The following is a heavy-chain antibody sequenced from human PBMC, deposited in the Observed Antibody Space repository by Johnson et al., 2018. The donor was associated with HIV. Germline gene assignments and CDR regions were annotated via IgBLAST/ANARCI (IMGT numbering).Heavy chain of an antibody. CDR3: ARLVSSSFTHAFDI. CDR2: ISYDVINK. V-gene: IGHV3-30*14. Sequence: QVQLVESGGGLVQPGGSLRLSCAASGFTFSSCAMHWVRQAPGKGLEWETIISYDVINKYYADSVKGRFTISRDNSKNTLYVQMNSLRAEDTALYYCARLVSSSFTHAFDIWGQGTMVTVSS. D-gene: IGHD3-22*01. J-gene: IGHJ3*02. CDR1: GFTFSSCA.